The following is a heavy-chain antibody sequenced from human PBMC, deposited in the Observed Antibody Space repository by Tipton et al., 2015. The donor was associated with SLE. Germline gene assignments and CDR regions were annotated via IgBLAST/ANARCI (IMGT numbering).Heavy chain of an antibody. V-gene: IGHV3-7*01. CDR3: ASQNDSSGGRHAFDI. J-gene: IGHJ3*02. Sequence: GSLRLSCSVSGFTFSTYWLSWVRQAPGKGLEWVANINQDGSETYSVNSVKGRFTISRDNTKNSLYLQMNSLRAEDTAVYYCASQNDSSGGRHAFDIWGQGTMVTVSS. D-gene: IGHD3-22*01. CDR2: INQDGSET. CDR1: GFTFSTYW.